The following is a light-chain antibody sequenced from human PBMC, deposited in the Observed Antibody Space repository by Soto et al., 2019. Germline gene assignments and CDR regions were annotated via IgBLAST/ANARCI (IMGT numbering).Light chain of an antibody. J-gene: IGKJ2*01. Sequence: EIVLTQSPATLSLSPGERATLSCRASQSVSNFLAWYQQKPGQAPRVIIYDAPTRATGIPARFSGSGSGTDFTLTISSLEPEDFAVYYCQQRSYWPGTFGQGTKLEIK. CDR3: QQRSYWPGT. CDR1: QSVSNF. CDR2: DAP. V-gene: IGKV3-11*01.